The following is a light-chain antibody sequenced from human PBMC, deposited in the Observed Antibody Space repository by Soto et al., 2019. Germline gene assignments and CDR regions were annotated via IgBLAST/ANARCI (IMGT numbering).Light chain of an antibody. CDR2: YAS. V-gene: IGKV3-11*01. J-gene: IGKJ5*01. CDR3: QQRYNWPPIT. CDR1: QSVSSN. Sequence: EIVMTQSPATLSVSPGERATLSCSASQSVSSNLAWYQQKPGQAPRLLIYYASNRATGVPARFSGSGSETDFTLTISSLEPEDFAVYYCQQRYNWPPITFGQGTRLEI.